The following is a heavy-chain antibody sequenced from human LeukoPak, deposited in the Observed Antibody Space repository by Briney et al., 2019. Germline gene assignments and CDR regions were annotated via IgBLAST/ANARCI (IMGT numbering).Heavy chain of an antibody. D-gene: IGHD2-21*02. J-gene: IGHJ4*02. CDR2: IYPGNSDT. V-gene: IGHV5-51*01. CDR3: ARQPLVRDCGGDCEFDY. CDR1: GYSFTNYW. Sequence: GESLKISCKGSGYSFTNYWIGWVRQVPGKGLEWMGIIYPGNSDTKYSPSLQGQATISADRSISTAYLQWSSLKASDTAIYYCARQPLVRDCGGDCEFDYWGQGTLVSVSS.